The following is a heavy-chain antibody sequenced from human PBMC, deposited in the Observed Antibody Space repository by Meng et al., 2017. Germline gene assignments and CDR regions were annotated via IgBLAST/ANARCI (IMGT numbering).Heavy chain of an antibody. J-gene: IGHJ5*02. CDR3: ARGGTYAQNWFDP. V-gene: IGHV4-61*02. D-gene: IGHD2/OR15-2a*01. CDR2: IYTSGST. Sequence: SETLSLTCTVTGGSISSGSYYWSWIRQPAGKGLEWIGRIYTSGSTNYNPSLKSRVTISVDTSKNQFALKLSSVTAADTAVYYCARGGTYAQNWFDPWGQGTLVTVSS. CDR1: GGSISSGSYY.